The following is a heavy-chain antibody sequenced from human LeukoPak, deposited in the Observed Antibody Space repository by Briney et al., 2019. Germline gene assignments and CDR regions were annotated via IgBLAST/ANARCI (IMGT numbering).Heavy chain of an antibody. CDR3: ARTRERGSVGYDFWSGYYTDRRVKDFDY. J-gene: IGHJ4*02. D-gene: IGHD3-3*01. CDR1: GYTFTSYG. Sequence: GASVKVSCKASGYTFTSYGISWVRQAPGQGLEWMGWISAYNGNTNYAQKLQGRVTITTDTSTSTAYMELRSLRSDDTAVYYCARTRERGSVGYDFWSGYYTDRRVKDFDYWGQGTLVTVSS. CDR2: ISAYNGNT. V-gene: IGHV1-18*01.